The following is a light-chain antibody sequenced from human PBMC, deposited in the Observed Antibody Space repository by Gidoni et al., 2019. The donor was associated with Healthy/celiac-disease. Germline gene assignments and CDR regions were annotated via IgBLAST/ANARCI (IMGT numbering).Light chain of an antibody. Sequence: AIQMTQSPSYLSASVGDRVTITCRASQGIRNDLGWYQQKAGNDPKLLIYAASSLQSGVPSMFSGSGSGTDFTRTISSLQPEDFATYYCLQDYNYPWTFGQGTKVEIK. CDR2: AAS. J-gene: IGKJ1*01. CDR1: QGIRND. V-gene: IGKV1-6*01. CDR3: LQDYNYPWT.